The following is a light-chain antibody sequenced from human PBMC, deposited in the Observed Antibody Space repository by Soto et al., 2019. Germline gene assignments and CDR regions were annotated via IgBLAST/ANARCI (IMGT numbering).Light chain of an antibody. J-gene: IGKJ4*01. V-gene: IGKV3-20*01. CDR3: QHYVTYPLT. CDR2: GAS. CDR1: QSVNNNF. Sequence: DIVLTQSPGTLSLSPGERATLSCRASQSVNNNFLAWYQQKPGQAPRLLIYGASSRATGIPDRFSGSGSGTDFTLTINRLDPEDFAVYYCQHYVTYPLTFGGGNKVEIK.